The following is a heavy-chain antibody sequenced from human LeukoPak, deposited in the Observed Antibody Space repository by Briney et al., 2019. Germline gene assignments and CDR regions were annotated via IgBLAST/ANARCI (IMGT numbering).Heavy chain of an antibody. CDR3: ASGSLYYFDY. CDR1: GGSFSGYC. Sequence: SETLSLTCAVYGGSFSGYCWSWIRQPPGKGLEWIGEINHSGSTNYNPSLKSRVTISVDTSKNQFSLKLSSVTAADTAVYYCASGSLYYFDYWGQGTLVTVSS. V-gene: IGHV4-34*01. J-gene: IGHJ4*02. CDR2: INHSGST.